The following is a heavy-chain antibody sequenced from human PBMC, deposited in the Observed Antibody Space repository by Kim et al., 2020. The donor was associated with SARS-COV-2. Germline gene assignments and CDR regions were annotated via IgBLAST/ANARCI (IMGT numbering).Heavy chain of an antibody. J-gene: IGHJ4*02. V-gene: IGHV3-9*01. CDR3: AKDIESLWFGAFDY. D-gene: IGHD3-10*01. Sequence: GGSLRLSCAASGFTFDDYAMHWVRQAPGKGLEWVSGISWNSGSIGYADSLKGRFTISRDNAKNSLYLQMNSLRAEDTALYYCAKDIESLWFGAFDYWGQGTLVTVSS. CDR1: GFTFDDYA. CDR2: ISWNSGSI.